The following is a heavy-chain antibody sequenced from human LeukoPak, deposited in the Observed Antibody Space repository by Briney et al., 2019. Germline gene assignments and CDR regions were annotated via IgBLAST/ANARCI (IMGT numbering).Heavy chain of an antibody. CDR3: AGQSRLGYCSGGSCYSQPFDP. D-gene: IGHD2-15*01. Sequence: GGSLRLSCAASGFTFSTYSMNWVRQAPGKGLEWVSSISSSSSFIYYADSLKGRFNISRDNANNSLYLQMNGLRAEDTAVYYCAGQSRLGYCSGGSCYSQPFDPWGQGTLVTVSS. CDR2: ISSSSSFI. CDR1: GFTFSTYS. J-gene: IGHJ5*02. V-gene: IGHV3-21*01.